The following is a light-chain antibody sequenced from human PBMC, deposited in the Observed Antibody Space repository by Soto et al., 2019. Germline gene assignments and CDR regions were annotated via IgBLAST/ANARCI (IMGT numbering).Light chain of an antibody. V-gene: IGKV3-15*01. J-gene: IGKJ2*01. CDR3: QQYNTWPRT. CDR1: QSVSSN. CDR2: GAS. Sequence: EIVMTQSPATLSVSPGERATVSCRASQSVSSNLAWYQQKPGQAPRLLIYGASTRATGIPARFSGSGSGTDFTLTIGSLQSEDFAVYYCQQYNTWPRTFGQGTKLEIK.